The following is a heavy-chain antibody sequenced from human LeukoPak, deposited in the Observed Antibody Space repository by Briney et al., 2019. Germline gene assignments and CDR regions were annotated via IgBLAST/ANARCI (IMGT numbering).Heavy chain of an antibody. CDR2: IYYSGST. CDR3: ARLVDIVARWYYFDY. V-gene: IGHV4-39*01. J-gene: IGHJ4*02. CDR1: GGSISSSSYY. Sequence: SETLSLTCTVSGGSISSSSYYWGWIRQPPGKGLEWIASIYYSGSTYYNPSLKSRVTISVDTSKNQFSLKLSSVTAADTAVYYCARLVDIVARWYYFDYWGQGTLVTVSS. D-gene: IGHD5-12*01.